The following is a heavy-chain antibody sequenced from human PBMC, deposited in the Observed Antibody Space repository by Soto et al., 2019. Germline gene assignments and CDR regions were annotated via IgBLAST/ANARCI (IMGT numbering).Heavy chain of an antibody. CDR3: ARDKGSSWPPNWFDP. Sequence: GASVKVSCKASGYTFTSYAMHWVRQAPGQRLEWMGWINAGNGNTKYSQKFQGRVTITRDTSASTAYMELSSLRSEDTAVYYCARDKGSSWPPNWFDPWGQGTLVTVSS. D-gene: IGHD6-13*01. V-gene: IGHV1-3*01. CDR2: INAGNGNT. J-gene: IGHJ5*02. CDR1: GYTFTSYA.